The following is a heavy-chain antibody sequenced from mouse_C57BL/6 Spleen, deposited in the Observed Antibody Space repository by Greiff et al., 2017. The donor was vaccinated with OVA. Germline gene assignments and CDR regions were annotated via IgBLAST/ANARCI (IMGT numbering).Heavy chain of an antibody. CDR3: ERRGGSSPYWYFDV. D-gene: IGHD1-1*01. V-gene: IGHV1-52*01. J-gene: IGHJ1*03. Sequence: QVQLQQPGAELVRPGSSVKLSCKASGYTFTSYWMHWVKQRPIQGLEWIGNIDPSDSETHYNQKFKDKATLTVDKSSSTAYMQLSSLTSEDSAVYYCERRGGSSPYWYFDVWGTGTTVTVSS. CDR2: IDPSDSET. CDR1: GYTFTSYW.